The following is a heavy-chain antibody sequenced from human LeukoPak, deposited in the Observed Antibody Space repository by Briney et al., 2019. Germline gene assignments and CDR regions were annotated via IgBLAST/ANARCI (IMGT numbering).Heavy chain of an antibody. J-gene: IGHJ3*02. CDR2: ISSSGSTI. V-gene: IGHV3-11*04. Sequence: PGGSLRLSCAASGFTFSDYYMSWLRQAPGKGLEWVSYISSSGSTIYYADSVKGRFTISRDNAKNSLYLQMNSLRAEDTAVYYCARGPYCSSTSCYNFAFDIWGQGTMVTVSS. CDR3: ARGPYCSSTSCYNFAFDI. CDR1: GFTFSDYY. D-gene: IGHD2-2*02.